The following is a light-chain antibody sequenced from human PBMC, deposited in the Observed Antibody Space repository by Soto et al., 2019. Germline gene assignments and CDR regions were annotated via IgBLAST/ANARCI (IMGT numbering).Light chain of an antibody. Sequence: EIVLTQSPATLSFSPGERATLYCRASQSVSSYLAWYQQKPGQAPRLLIYDASNRATGIPARFSGSGSGTDFTLTISSLEPEDFAVYYCQQRSNWPGTFGQGTKLEIK. J-gene: IGKJ2*01. V-gene: IGKV3-11*01. CDR2: DAS. CDR3: QQRSNWPGT. CDR1: QSVSSY.